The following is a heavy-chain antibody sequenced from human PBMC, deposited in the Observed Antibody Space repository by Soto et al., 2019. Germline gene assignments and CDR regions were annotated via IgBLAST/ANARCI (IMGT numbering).Heavy chain of an antibody. Sequence: SQTLSLTCAISGDSVSSNSAAWNWIRQSPSRGLEWLGRTYYRSKWYNDYAVSVKSRITINPDSSNNQFSLQLNSVTPEDTAVYYCARWYQLPGAYGFDIWGQGTMVTVSS. J-gene: IGHJ3*02. CDR3: ARWYQLPGAYGFDI. V-gene: IGHV6-1*01. CDR1: GDSVSSNSAA. D-gene: IGHD2-2*01. CDR2: TYYRSKWYN.